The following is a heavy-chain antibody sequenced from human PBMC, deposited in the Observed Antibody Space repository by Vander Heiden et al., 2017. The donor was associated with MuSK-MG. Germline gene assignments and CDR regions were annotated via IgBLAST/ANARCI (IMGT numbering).Heavy chain of an antibody. CDR1: GFTFSSYA. V-gene: IGHV3-30*04. Sequence: QVQLVESGGGVVQPGRSLRLSCAASGFTFSSYAMHWVRQAPGKGLEWVAVISYDGSNKYYADSVKGRFTISRDNSKNTLYLQMNSLRAEDTAVYYCARDGNDVAFDIWGQGTMVTVSS. D-gene: IGHD1-1*01. CDR3: ARDGNDVAFDI. CDR2: ISYDGSNK. J-gene: IGHJ3*02.